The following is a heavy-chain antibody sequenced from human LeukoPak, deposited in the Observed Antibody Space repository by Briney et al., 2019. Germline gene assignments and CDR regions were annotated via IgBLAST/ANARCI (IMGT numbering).Heavy chain of an antibody. J-gene: IGHJ3*02. CDR3: ARDTAMVKRGDAFDI. D-gene: IGHD5-18*01. Sequence: GGSLRLSCAASGFTFSSYWMHWVRQAPGKGLVWVSRINSDGSSTSYADSVKGRFTISRDNAKNTLYLQMNSLRAEDTAVYYCARDTAMVKRGDAFDIWGQGTMVTVSS. CDR2: INSDGSST. CDR1: GFTFSSYW. V-gene: IGHV3-74*01.